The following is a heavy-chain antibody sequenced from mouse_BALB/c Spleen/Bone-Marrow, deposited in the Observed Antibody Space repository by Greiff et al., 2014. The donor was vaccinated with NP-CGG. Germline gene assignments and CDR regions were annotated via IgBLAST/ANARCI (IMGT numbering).Heavy chain of an antibody. D-gene: IGHD1-2*01. Sequence: QVHVKQSGAELVKPGASVKLSCMASGYTFTNYDINWVRQRPEQGLEWIGWIFPGNGSTNYNEKFKGKATLTTDKSSSTAYMQLSRLTSEDSAVYFCARSNSISTATDYWGQGTTLTVSS. CDR2: IFPGNGST. CDR1: GYTFTNYD. V-gene: IGHV1-77*01. CDR3: ARSNSISTATDY. J-gene: IGHJ2*01.